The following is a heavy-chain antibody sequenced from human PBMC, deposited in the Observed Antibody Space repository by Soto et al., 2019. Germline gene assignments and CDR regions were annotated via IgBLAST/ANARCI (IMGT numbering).Heavy chain of an antibody. CDR1: GGSISSGGYY. V-gene: IGHV4-31*03. Sequence: SETLSLTCTVSGGSISSGGYYWSWIRQHPGKGLERIGYIYYSGSTYYNPSLKSRVTISVDTSKNQFSLKLSSVTAADTAVYYCARVLLLSIFDYWGQGTLVTVSS. CDR2: IYYSGST. CDR3: ARVLLLSIFDY. D-gene: IGHD2-21*01. J-gene: IGHJ4*02.